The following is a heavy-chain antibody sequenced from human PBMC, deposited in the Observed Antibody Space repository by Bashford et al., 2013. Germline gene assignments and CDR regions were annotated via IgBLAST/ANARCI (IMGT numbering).Heavy chain of an antibody. V-gene: IGHV3-48*03. CDR3: ARDRRFWSDYYYYYYGMDV. CDR1: GFTFSSYE. J-gene: IGHJ6*02. D-gene: IGHD3-3*01. Sequence: GGSLRLSCAASGFTFSSYEMNWVRQAPGKGLEWVSFISSSGSSIYYADSVKGRFTISRDNAKNSLYLQMNSLRAEDTAIYYCARDRRFWSDYYYYYYGMDVWGQGTTVTVSS. CDR2: ISSSGSSI.